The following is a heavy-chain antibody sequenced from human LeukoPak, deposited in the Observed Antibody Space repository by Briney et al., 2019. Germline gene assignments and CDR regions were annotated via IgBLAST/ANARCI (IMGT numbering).Heavy chain of an antibody. CDR2: ISNSGGTT. CDR3: ARVPRAAAGIYYYYMDV. CDR1: ELAFSDYY. J-gene: IGHJ6*03. D-gene: IGHD6-13*01. V-gene: IGHV3-11*04. Sequence: GESLPHSCAASELAFSDYYMTWIRQAPGKGLEWVSYISNSGGTTHHVDSVKGRLTISRDSDTNSLALQMNSLSVDDPAIYYCARVPRAAAGIYYYYMDVWGKGATGTVSS.